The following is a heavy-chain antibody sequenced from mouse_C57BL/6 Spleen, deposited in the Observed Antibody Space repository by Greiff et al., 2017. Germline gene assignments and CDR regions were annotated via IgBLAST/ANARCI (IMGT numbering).Heavy chain of an antibody. Sequence: EVKLVESGGGLVQPKGSLKLSCAASGFSFNTYAMNWVRQAPGKGLEWVARIRSKSNNYATYYADSVKDRFTISRDDSESMLYLQMSNLKTEDTAMYYCVRQGCILGYFDVWGTGTTVTVSS. CDR3: VRQGCILGYFDV. J-gene: IGHJ1*03. V-gene: IGHV10-1*01. CDR2: IRSKSNNYAT. CDR1: GFSFNTYA.